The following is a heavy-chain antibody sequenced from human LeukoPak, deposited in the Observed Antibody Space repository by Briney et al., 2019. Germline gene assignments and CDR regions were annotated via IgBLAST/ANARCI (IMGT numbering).Heavy chain of an antibody. CDR1: GYTLTAYY. CDR2: INLSAGTT. Sequence: ASVKVSCKASGYTLTAYYMHWVRQAPGQGLEWMGVINLSAGTTDYAQKFQGRVTMTRDMSTSTVYMELGSLRSEDTAVYYCARQSSSWENYYFDYWGQGTLVTVSS. J-gene: IGHJ4*02. D-gene: IGHD6-13*01. CDR3: ARQSSSWENYYFDY. V-gene: IGHV1-46*01.